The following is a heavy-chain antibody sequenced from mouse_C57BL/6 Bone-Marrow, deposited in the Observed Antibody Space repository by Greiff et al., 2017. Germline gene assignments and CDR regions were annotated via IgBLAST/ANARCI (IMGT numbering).Heavy chain of an antibody. Sequence: EVQLQESGGGLVQPKGSLKLSCAASGFSFNTYAMNWVRQAPGKGLEWVARIRSKSNNYATYYADSVKDRFTISRADSETMLYLQMNNLKTEDTAMHYCVRQGGNYAIDYWGQGTTLTVSS. CDR1: GFSFNTYA. CDR2: IRSKSNNYAT. J-gene: IGHJ2*01. CDR3: VRQGGNYAIDY. V-gene: IGHV10-1*01. D-gene: IGHD2-1*01.